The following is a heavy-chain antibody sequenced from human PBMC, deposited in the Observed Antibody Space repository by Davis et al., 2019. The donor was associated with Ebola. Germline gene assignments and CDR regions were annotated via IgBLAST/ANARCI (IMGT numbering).Heavy chain of an antibody. V-gene: IGHV3-21*04. D-gene: IGHD3-22*01. J-gene: IGHJ4*02. CDR1: GFTFSSYY. CDR3: ANCQYYYDSSGSFDY. Sequence: GGSLRLSCAASGFTFSSYYMNWVRQAPGKGLEWVSSISSSSNYIYYADSMKGRFTISRDNAKNSLFLQMNSLRAEDTAVYYCANCQYYYDSSGSFDYWGQGTLVTVSS. CDR2: ISSSSNYI.